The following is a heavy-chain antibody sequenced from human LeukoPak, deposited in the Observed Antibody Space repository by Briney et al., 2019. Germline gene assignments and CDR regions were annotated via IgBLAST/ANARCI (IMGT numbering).Heavy chain of an antibody. CDR2: ISAYNGNT. V-gene: IGHV1-18*01. J-gene: IGHJ4*02. CDR1: GYTFTSYG. CDR3: ARAPQGDYGDYSFDY. Sequence: HEASVKVSCKASGYTFTSYGISWVRQAPGQGLEWMGWISAYNGNTNYAQKLQGRVTMTTDTSTSTAYMELRSLRSDDTAVYYCARAPQGDYGDYSFDYWGQGTLVTVSS. D-gene: IGHD4-17*01.